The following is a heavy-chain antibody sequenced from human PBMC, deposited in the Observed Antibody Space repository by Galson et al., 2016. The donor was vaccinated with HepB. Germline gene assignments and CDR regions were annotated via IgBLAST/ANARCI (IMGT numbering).Heavy chain of an antibody. CDR3: ARRTRGVAGTGFDY. J-gene: IGHJ4*02. Sequence: QSGAEVKKPGESLQISCKGSTYSFNTYWIGWARQLPGKGLEWMGIIYPDDSDTRYSPSFRGQVTISADKSITTAYLQWSSLKASDTAMYYCARRTRGVAGTGFDYWGQGTQVTVSS. V-gene: IGHV5-51*01. CDR2: IYPDDSDT. CDR1: TYSFNTYW. D-gene: IGHD3/OR15-3a*01.